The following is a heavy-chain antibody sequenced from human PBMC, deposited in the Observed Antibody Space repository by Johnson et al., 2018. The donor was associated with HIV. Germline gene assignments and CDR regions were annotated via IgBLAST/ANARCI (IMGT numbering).Heavy chain of an antibody. CDR1: GFTVSSNY. V-gene: IGHV3-66*01. CDR3: AKDRVVQSVGDAFDI. CDR2: IYSGGST. J-gene: IGHJ3*02. Sequence: VQLVESGGGLVQPGGSLRLSCAASGFTVSSNYMSWVRQAPGKGLEWVSVIYSGGSTYYADSVKGRLPISRDNSKNTLYLQMNNLTAEDTAVYHCAKDRVVQSVGDAFDIWGQGTMVTVSS. D-gene: IGHD2-15*01.